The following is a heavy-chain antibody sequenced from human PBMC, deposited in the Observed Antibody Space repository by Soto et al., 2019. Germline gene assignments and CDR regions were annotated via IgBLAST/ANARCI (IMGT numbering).Heavy chain of an antibody. V-gene: IGHV3-23*01. J-gene: IGHJ6*02. CDR1: GFTFSNYG. D-gene: IGHD4-17*01. CDR2: ISSSSTYT. Sequence: EVQLLESGGGLVQPGGSLRLACAASGFTFSNYGMSWVRQPPGKGLAWVSGISSSSTYTFYADSVKGRFTIFRDNSKNTLYLQMNSLRAVDTAVYYCARDERWKGNNDYYYAMDVWGHGTTVTLSS. CDR3: ARDERWKGNNDYYYAMDV.